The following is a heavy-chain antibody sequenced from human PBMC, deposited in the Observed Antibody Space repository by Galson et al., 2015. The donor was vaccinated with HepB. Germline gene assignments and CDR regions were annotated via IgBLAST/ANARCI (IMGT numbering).Heavy chain of an antibody. J-gene: IGHJ6*03. CDR2: IIPIFGTA. Sequence: SVKVSCKASGGTFSSYAISWVRQAPGQGLEWMGGIIPIFGTANYAQKFQGRVTITADESTSTAYMELSSLRSEDTAVYYCARARGYSSSSGYYYYYMDVWGKGTTVTVSS. CDR3: ARARGYSSSSGYYYYYMDV. D-gene: IGHD6-6*01. V-gene: IGHV1-69*13. CDR1: GGTFSSYA.